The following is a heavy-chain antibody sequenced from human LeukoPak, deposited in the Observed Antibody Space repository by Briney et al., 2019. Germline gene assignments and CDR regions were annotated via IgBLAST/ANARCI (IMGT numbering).Heavy chain of an antibody. CDR1: GFAFSSYS. J-gene: IGHJ4*02. V-gene: IGHV3-23*01. D-gene: IGHD3-10*01. CDR2: ISGSGGST. CDR3: AKPWAYFAGVPDDY. Sequence: GGSLRLSCAASGFAFSSYSMTWVRQAPGKGLEWVSAISGSGGSTYYADSVKGRFTISRDNSKNTLYLQMNSLRAEDTAVYYCAKPWAYFAGVPDDYWGRGTLVTVSS.